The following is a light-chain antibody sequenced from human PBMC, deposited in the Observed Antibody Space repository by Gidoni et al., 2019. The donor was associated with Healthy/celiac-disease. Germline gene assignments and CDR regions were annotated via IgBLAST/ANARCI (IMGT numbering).Light chain of an antibody. CDR3: QQYNNWHRLT. J-gene: IGKJ4*01. V-gene: IGKV3-15*01. CDR2: GAS. CDR1: QNVSSN. Sequence: EIVMTQSPATLSVSPGERATLSCRPSQNVSSNLAWYQQKPGQAPRPLIYGASTRATGIPATWSSSRCGTEFTLTISSLQYEDFAVYYCQQYNNWHRLTFGGGTKVEIK.